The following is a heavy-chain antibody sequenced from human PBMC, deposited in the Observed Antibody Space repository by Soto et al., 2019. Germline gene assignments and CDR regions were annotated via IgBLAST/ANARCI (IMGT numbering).Heavy chain of an antibody. CDR3: AKLLERRWFDP. CDR1: GYSISSGYY. D-gene: IGHD1-1*01. V-gene: IGHV4-38-2*01. CDR2: IYHSGST. J-gene: IGHJ5*02. Sequence: LSLTCAVSGYSISSGYYWGWIRQPPGKGLEWIGSIYHSGSTYYNPSLKSRVTISVDTSKNQFSLKLSSVTAADTAVYYCAKLLERRWFDPWGQGTLVTVSS.